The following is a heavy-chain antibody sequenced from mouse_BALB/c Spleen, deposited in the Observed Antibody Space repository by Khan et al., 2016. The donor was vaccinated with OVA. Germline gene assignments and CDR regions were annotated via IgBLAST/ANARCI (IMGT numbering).Heavy chain of an antibody. V-gene: IGHV2-9*02. J-gene: IGHJ2*01. Sequence: QVQLKESGPGLVAPSQSLSITCTVSGFSFTSYGVHWVRQPPGKGLEWMGVIWAGGSTNYNSALMSRLSISKDNSTSQVFLKMNSLQSVDTATYLCGRLEDIWGQGTTLTVSS. CDR3: GRLEDI. CDR2: IWAGGST. CDR1: GFSFTSYG.